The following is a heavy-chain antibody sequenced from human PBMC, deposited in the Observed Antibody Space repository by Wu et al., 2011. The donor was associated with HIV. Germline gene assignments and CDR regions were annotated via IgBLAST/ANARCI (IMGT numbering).Heavy chain of an antibody. J-gene: IGHJ4*02. CDR1: GYTFTSYG. CDR2: IRTYNGET. D-gene: IGHD5-12*01. Sequence: EVKKPGASVKVSCKASGYTFTSYGISWVRQAPGQGLEWIGWIRTYNGETNYAQNLQGRVTVTTDTSTSTVYMEVRSLRSDDTAVYYCARDPPGYPYYFDYWGQGTLVTVSS. V-gene: IGHV1-18*01. CDR3: ARDPPGYPYYFDY.